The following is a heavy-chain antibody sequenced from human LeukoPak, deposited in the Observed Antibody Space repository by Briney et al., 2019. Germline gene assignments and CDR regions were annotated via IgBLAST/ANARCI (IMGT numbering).Heavy chain of an antibody. V-gene: IGHV3-74*01. CDR2: INSDGSST. CDR1: GVNFSSYW. Sequence: GGSLRLSCAASGVNFSSYWMHWVRQAPGKGLVWVSRINSDGSSTSYADSVKGRFTISRDNAKNTLYLQMNSLRAEDTAVYYCARKAGSSWYERLDPWGQGTLVTVSS. J-gene: IGHJ5*02. D-gene: IGHD6-13*01. CDR3: ARKAGSSWYERLDP.